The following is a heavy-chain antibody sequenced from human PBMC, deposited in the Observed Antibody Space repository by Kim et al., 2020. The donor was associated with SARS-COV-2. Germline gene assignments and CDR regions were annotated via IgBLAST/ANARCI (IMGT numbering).Heavy chain of an antibody. CDR2: ISSSGANT. V-gene: IGHV3-23*01. Sequence: GGSLRLSCAASGFTFSSYAMSWVRQAPVKGLEWVSAISSSGANTYYADSLTGRFTISRDNSKNTLFLQMNNLRAEDTAVYFCVKMGPVVPNNWFDPWGQGTLVIVSS. CDR1: GFTFSSYA. J-gene: IGHJ5*02. CDR3: VKMGPVVPNNWFDP. D-gene: IGHD2-2*01.